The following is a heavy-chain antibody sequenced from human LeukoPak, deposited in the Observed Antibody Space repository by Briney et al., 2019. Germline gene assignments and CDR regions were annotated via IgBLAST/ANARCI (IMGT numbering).Heavy chain of an antibody. CDR1: GGSISSYY. D-gene: IGHD6-19*01. CDR2: IYYSGST. Sequence: SETLSLTCTVSGGSISSYYWSCIRQPPGKGLEWIGYIYYSGSTNYNPSLKSRVTISVDTSKNQFSLKLSSVTAADTAVYYCAREEAVAGRGFDPWGQGTLVTVSS. J-gene: IGHJ5*02. V-gene: IGHV4-59*01. CDR3: AREEAVAGRGFDP.